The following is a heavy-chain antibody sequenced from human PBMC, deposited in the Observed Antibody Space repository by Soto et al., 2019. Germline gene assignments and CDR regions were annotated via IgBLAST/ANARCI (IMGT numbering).Heavy chain of an antibody. J-gene: IGHJ4*02. D-gene: IGHD2-21*02. CDR3: TTTPSRRTEKGVDY. CDR1: GFTLRRHW. V-gene: IGHV3-7*03. Sequence: SGGSLRLSCAASGFTLRRHWMNWVRQTPGKGLEWVANINEDGSEQYYVDSVKGRVTISRDNAKNLLFLQMNSLRAEDTAIFYCTTTPSRRTEKGVDYWGRRTQVTVSS. CDR2: INEDGSEQ.